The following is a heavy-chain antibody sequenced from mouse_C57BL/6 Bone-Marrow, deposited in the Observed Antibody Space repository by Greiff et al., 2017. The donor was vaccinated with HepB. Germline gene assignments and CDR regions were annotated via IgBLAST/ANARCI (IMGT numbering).Heavy chain of an antibody. CDR1: GYTFTSYW. CDR3: AKGLLLDY. D-gene: IGHD1-1*01. CDR2: INPSSGYT. V-gene: IGHV1-7*01. Sequence: VKLMESGAELAKPGASVKLSCKASGYTFTSYWMHWVKQRPGQGLEWIGYINPSSGYTKYNQKVKDKATLTADKSSRTAYMQLSSLTYEDSAVYYCAKGLLLDYWGQGTTLTVSS. J-gene: IGHJ2*01.